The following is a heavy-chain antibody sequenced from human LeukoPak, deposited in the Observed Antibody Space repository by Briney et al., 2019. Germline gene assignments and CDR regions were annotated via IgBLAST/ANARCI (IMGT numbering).Heavy chain of an antibody. CDR1: GFTFSSNW. CDR2: IKQDGSEK. Sequence: GGSLRLSCGASGFTFSSNWMSWVRQAPGKGLEWVANIKQDGSEKYYVDSVKGRFTISRDNAKNSLYLQMNSLRAEDTAVYYCARSSVAALDYWGQGTLVTVSS. CDR3: ARSSVAALDY. J-gene: IGHJ4*02. V-gene: IGHV3-7*01. D-gene: IGHD2-15*01.